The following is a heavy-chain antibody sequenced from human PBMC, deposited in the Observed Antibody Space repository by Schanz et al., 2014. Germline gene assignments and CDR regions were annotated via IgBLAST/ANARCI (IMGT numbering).Heavy chain of an antibody. CDR3: VRDAGWAFGDYHGRDG. J-gene: IGHJ6*01. D-gene: IGHD3-10*01. V-gene: IGHV1-18*01. CDR2: ISVYHGHT. Sequence: QVQLVQSGGEVKKPGASATVSCKASGYTFNNHGISWVRQAPGQGLEWMGWISVYHGHTNYAEKVHGRVTMTTDTATSTAYMELRSLISDDTTVYYCVRDAGWAFGDYHGRDGCGRGASVTVSS. CDR1: GYTFNNHG.